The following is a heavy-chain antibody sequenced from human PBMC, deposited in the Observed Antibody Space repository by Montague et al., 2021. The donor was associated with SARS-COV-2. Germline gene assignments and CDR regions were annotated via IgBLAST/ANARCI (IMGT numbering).Heavy chain of an antibody. CDR3: ARWVCSSTSCRFDY. V-gene: IGHV2-5*02. D-gene: IGHD2-2*01. CDR1: GFSLSTSGVG. J-gene: IGHJ4*02. Sequence: PALVKPTQTLTLTCTFSGFSLSTSGVGVGWIRQPPGKALEWLALIYWDDDKRYSPSLKSRLTITKDTSKNQVVLTMTNMDPVDTATYYCARWVCSSTSCRFDYWGQGTLVTVSP. CDR2: IYWDDDK.